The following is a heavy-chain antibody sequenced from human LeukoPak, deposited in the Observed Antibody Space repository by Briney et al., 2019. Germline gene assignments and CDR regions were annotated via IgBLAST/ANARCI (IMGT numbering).Heavy chain of an antibody. CDR2: ISSGSSTI. J-gene: IGHJ4*02. CDR3: ARGAEAETSPLDF. CDR1: GFTFSESY. D-gene: IGHD6-13*01. V-gene: IGHV3-11*04. Sequence: GGSLRLSCAASGFTFSESYMTWIRQAPAKGLEWVSYISSGSSTIYYAESVKGRFTISRDNGKNSLYLQLNSLSADDTAVYYCARGAEAETSPLDFWGQGTPVTVSS.